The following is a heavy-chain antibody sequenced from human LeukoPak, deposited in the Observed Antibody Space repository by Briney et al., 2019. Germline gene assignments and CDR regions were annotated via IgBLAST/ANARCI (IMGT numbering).Heavy chain of an antibody. J-gene: IGHJ4*02. CDR3: ARAPPDRRGYYVSGSYYLDY. V-gene: IGHV1-69*04. CDR1: GGTFSSYA. Sequence: SVKVCCKASGGTFSSYAISWVRQAPGQRLEWMGRIIPILGIANYAQKFQGRVTITADKSTSTAYMELSSLRSEDTAVYSCARAPPDRRGYYVSGSYYLDYWGQGTLVTVSS. CDR2: IIPILGIA. D-gene: IGHD3-10*01.